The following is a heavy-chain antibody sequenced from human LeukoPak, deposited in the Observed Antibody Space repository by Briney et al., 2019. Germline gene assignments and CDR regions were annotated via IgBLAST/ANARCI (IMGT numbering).Heavy chain of an antibody. D-gene: IGHD5-12*01. V-gene: IGHV3-23*01. CDR2: ITGSDDAT. CDR3: AKGPQLYSGYHPDS. Sequence: GGSLRLSCAASGFTFSSAAMTWVRQAPGMGLEWVSTITGSDDATYYSDSVKGRFTISRDFSRTTVHLQLNSLRAEDTAIYYCAKGPQLYSGYHPDSWGQGTLVTASS. CDR1: GFTFSSAA. J-gene: IGHJ4*02.